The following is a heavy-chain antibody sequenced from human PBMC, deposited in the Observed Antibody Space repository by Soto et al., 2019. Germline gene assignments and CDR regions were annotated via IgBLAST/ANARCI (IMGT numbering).Heavy chain of an antibody. CDR2: IYYSGST. CDR3: AREVHLTYYFDY. V-gene: IGHV4-30-4*01. Sequence: TSETLSLTCTVSGGSISSGDYYWSWIRQPPGKGLEWIGYIYYSGSTYYNPSLKSRVTISVDTSKNQFSLKLSSVTAADTAVYYCAREVHLTYYFDYWGKVTLVTVSS. CDR1: GGSISSGDYY. J-gene: IGHJ4*02.